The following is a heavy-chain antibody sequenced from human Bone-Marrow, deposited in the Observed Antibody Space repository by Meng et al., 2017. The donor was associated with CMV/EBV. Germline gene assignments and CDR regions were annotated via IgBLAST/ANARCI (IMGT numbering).Heavy chain of an antibody. D-gene: IGHD3-16*02. CDR1: GFTFSSYS. Sequence: GESLKISCAASGFTFSSYSMNWVRQAPGKGLEWVSSISSSSSYIYYADSVKGRFTISRDNAKNSLYLQMNSLRAEDTAVYSCARHGLSYYYYGMDVWGQGTTVTLSS. CDR3: ARHGLSYYYYGMDV. J-gene: IGHJ6*02. CDR2: ISSSSSYI. V-gene: IGHV3-21*01.